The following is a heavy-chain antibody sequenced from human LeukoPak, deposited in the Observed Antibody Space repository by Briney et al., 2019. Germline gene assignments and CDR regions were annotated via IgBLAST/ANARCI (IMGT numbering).Heavy chain of an antibody. D-gene: IGHD3-10*01. CDR1: GYSISSGYY. CDR3: ARHGIYYGLGSSYGLPNWFDP. V-gene: IGHV4-38-2*02. Sequence: SETLSPTCTVSGYSISSGYYWGWIRQPPGKGREWIGSIYLSGSTYYNPSLKSRVTISVDTSKNQFSLKLSSVTAADTAVYYCARHGIYYGLGSSYGLPNWFDPWGQGTLVTVSS. CDR2: IYLSGST. J-gene: IGHJ5*02.